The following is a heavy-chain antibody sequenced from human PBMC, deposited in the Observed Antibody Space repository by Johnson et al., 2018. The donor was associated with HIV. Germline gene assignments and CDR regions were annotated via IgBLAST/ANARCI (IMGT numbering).Heavy chain of an antibody. CDR2: IRYDGSNK. V-gene: IGHV3-30*02. Sequence: QVQLVESGGGVVQPGGSLRLSCAASGFTFSSYGMHWVRQAPGKGLEWVAFIRYDGSNKYYADSVKGRFTISRDNSKNTPYLQMTSLRAEDTTGYYCARSRISLGFREVALDSWGKGTMVTVSS. CDR1: GFTFSSYG. D-gene: IGHD3-10*01. CDR3: ARSRISLGFREVALDS. J-gene: IGHJ3*02.